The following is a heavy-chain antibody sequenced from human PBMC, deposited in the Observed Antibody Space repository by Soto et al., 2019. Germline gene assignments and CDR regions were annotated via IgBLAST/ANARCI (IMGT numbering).Heavy chain of an antibody. J-gene: IGHJ4*02. V-gene: IGHV4-61*01. CDR3: ARDSLALFDS. CDR1: DGFVSSGSYY. Sequence: SETLSLTCTVSDGFVSSGSYYWTWIRQPPGKGLEWIGYIYSSGSTLYNPSLKSRVIISVDTSMNQFSLKLSSVTAADTAVYYCARDSLALFDSWGQGTLVTVSS. CDR2: IYSSGST. D-gene: IGHD5-12*01.